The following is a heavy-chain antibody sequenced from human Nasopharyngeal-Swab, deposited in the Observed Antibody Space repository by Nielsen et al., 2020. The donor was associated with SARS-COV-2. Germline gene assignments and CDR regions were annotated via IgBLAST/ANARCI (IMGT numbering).Heavy chain of an antibody. D-gene: IGHD3-3*01. J-gene: IGHJ6*02. V-gene: IGHV4-61*02. CDR3: ARGGDFWGCYYGMDV. Sequence: SETLSLTCTVSGGSISSGSYYWSWIRQPAGKGLEWIGRIYTSGSTNYNPSLKSRVTISVDTSKNQFSLKLSSVTAADTAVYYCARGGDFWGCYYGMDVWGQGTTVTVSS. CDR1: GGSISSGSYY. CDR2: IYTSGST.